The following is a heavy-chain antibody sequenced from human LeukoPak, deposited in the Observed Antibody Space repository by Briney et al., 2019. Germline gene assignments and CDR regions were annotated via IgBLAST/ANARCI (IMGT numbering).Heavy chain of an antibody. CDR1: GCSISSYY. V-gene: IGHV4-59*08. D-gene: IGHD3-22*01. Sequence: PSETLSLTCTVSGCSISSYYWSWIRQPPGKGLEWIGYIYYGGSTNYNPSLKSRVTISVHTSKNQYSLKLSAVTAADTAVYYCASPPVDYDSSWGQGTLVTVSS. CDR2: IYYGGST. CDR3: ASPPVDYDSS. J-gene: IGHJ4*02.